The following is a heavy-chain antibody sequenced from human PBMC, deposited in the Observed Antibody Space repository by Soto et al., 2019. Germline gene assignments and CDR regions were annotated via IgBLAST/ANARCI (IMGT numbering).Heavy chain of an antibody. V-gene: IGHV1-8*01. CDR1: GYTFTSYD. Sequence: ASVKVSCKASGYTFTSYDINWVRQATGQGHEWMGWMNPNSGNTGYAQKFQGRVTMTRNTSISTAYMELSSLRSEDTAVYYCARGDHNIVLMGYASNCFYPRGQGTLGAVSS. CDR2: MNPNSGNT. CDR3: ARGDHNIVLMGYASNCFYP. D-gene: IGHD2-8*01. J-gene: IGHJ5*02.